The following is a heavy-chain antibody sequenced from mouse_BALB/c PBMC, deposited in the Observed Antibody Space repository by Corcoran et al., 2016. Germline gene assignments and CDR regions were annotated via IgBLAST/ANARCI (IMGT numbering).Heavy chain of an antibody. Sequence: EVQLQQSGAELVKPGASVKISCKASGYSFTGYYMHWVKQSHGKSLEWIGRIITYNGATSYNQNFKDKASLTVDKSSSTAYMELHSLTSEDSAVYYCSSSLLLFAYWGQGTLVTVSA. V-gene: IGHV1-26*01. D-gene: IGHD2-1*01. CDR1: GYSFTGYY. J-gene: IGHJ3*01. CDR3: SSSLLLFAY. CDR2: IITYNGAT.